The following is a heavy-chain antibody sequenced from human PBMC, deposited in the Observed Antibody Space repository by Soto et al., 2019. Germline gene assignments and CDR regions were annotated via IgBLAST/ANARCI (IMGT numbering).Heavy chain of an antibody. J-gene: IGHJ6*02. CDR2: INHSGST. CDR3: ARFYSSTGAYYYGMDV. D-gene: IGHD6-13*01. CDR1: GGSFSGYY. V-gene: IGHV4-34*01. Sequence: SETLSLTCAAYGGSFSGYYWSWIRQPPGKGLEWIGEINHSGSTNYNPSLKSRVTISVDTSKNQFSLKLGSATAADTAVYCCARFYSSTGAYYYGMDVWGQGTPVTVSS.